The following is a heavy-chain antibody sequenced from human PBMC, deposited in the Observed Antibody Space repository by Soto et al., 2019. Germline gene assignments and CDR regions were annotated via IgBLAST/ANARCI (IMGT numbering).Heavy chain of an antibody. V-gene: IGHV3-23*01. CDR2: ISGSSGST. D-gene: IGHD6-19*01. J-gene: IGHJ4*02. Sequence: GGPLRLSRSASGFTFSSYAISWVRQSPGKGLEWVSAISGSSGSTYYADSVKGRFTISRDNSKNTLYLQMNSLRAEDTAVYYCTLTEMSSGWPDFDYWGQGTMVTVSS. CDR1: GFTFSSYA. CDR3: TLTEMSSGWPDFDY.